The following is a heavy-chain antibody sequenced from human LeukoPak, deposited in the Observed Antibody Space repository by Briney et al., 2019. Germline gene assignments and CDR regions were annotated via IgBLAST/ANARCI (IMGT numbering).Heavy chain of an antibody. CDR2: ISGSGGST. J-gene: IGHJ4*02. CDR1: GFTFSSYA. V-gene: IGHV3-23*01. D-gene: IGHD6-13*01. Sequence: GGSLRLSCAASGFTFSSYAMSWVRQAPGKGLEWVSAISGSGGSTYYADSVKGRFTISRDNSKNTLYLQMNSLRAEDTAVYYCAKSYSSSWSRYYFDYWGQETLVTVSS. CDR3: AKSYSSSWSRYYFDY.